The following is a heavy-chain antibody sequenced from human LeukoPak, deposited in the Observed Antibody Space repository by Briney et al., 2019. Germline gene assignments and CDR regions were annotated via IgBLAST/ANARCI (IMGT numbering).Heavy chain of an antibody. D-gene: IGHD6-19*01. CDR2: VNPNSGDT. J-gene: IGHJ4*02. CDR1: GYTFTGYY. Sequence: GASVKVSCKASGYTFTGYYLHWVRQAPGQGLEWMGCVNPNSGDTNYAQKFQGRVTMTRDTSISTAYMELSRLRSDDTAVYYCARDLSFITVAGHSGDDYWGQGTLVTVSS. CDR3: ARDLSFITVAGHSGDDY. V-gene: IGHV1-2*02.